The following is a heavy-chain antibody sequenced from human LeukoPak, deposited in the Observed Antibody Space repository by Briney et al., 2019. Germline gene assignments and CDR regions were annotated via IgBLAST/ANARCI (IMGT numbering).Heavy chain of an antibody. CDR2: INPNSGGT. Sequence: ASVKVSCKASGYTFTGYYMHWVRQAPGQGLEWMGWINPNSGGTNYAQKFQGRVTMTRDTSISTAYMELSRLRSDDTAVYYCARDVFGVRDGTRGGPDYWGQGTLVTVSS. J-gene: IGHJ4*02. V-gene: IGHV1-2*02. CDR1: GYTFTGYY. CDR3: ARDVFGVRDGTRGGPDY. D-gene: IGHD5-24*01.